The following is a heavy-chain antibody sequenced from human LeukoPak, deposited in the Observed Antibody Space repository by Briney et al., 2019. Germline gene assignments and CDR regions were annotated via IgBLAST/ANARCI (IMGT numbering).Heavy chain of an antibody. J-gene: IGHJ4*02. CDR3: ARGGGVPAE. CDR1: VDTFSSYT. Sequence: ASVKVSCKASVDTFSSYTISWVRQAPAQGREWMGSILSIFCITNYAQKLQRSVTITADKSTSTAYMELRSLSCEDTAVYFCARGGGVPAEWGQGTLVTVSS. V-gene: IGHV1-69*02. D-gene: IGHD2-2*01. CDR2: ILSIFCIT.